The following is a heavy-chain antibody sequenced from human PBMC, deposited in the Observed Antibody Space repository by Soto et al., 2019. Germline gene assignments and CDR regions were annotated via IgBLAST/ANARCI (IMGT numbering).Heavy chain of an antibody. J-gene: IGHJ4*02. V-gene: IGHV4-59*01. CDR2: IYYSVRT. Sequence: SETLSLTCTVSGDSISSYYWSWIRQPPGKGLEWIGYIYYSVRTNYNPSLKSRVTISVDTAKNQFSLKLSSVTAADTAVYYCARARGGYFDYWGQGTLVT. CDR3: ARARGGYFDY. CDR1: GDSISSYY. D-gene: IGHD3-10*01.